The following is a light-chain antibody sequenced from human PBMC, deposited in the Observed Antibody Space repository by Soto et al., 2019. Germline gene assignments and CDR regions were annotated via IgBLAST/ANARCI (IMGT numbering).Light chain of an antibody. V-gene: IGKV1-5*01. CDR2: DVS. CDR3: QQYKVYPYT. J-gene: IGKJ2*01. Sequence: DIPITQSPSTLSASIGDSVTITCRASQRINGRLAWYQQKPGRPPKLLIYDVSFLESGVPSMFSGSASGTDFNLTISSLLPDDFATFYCQQYKVYPYTFGQGTRLDIQ. CDR1: QRINGR.